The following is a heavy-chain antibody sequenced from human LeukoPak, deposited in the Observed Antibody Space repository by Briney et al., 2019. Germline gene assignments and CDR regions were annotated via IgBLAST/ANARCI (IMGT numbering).Heavy chain of an antibody. CDR1: GGSISSGDYY. Sequence: SETLSLTCTVSGGSISSGDYYWSWIRQPPGKGLEWIGYIYYSGSTYYNPSLKSRVTISVDTSKNQFSLKLSSVTAADTAVYYCASGSDSYYFDYWGQGTLVTVSS. D-gene: IGHD1-26*01. J-gene: IGHJ4*02. CDR3: ASGSDSYYFDY. V-gene: IGHV4-30-4*01. CDR2: IYYSGST.